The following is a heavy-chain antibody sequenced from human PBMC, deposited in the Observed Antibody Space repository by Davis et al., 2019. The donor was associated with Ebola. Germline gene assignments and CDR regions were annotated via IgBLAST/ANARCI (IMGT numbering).Heavy chain of an antibody. D-gene: IGHD3-22*01. J-gene: IGHJ4*02. V-gene: IGHV1-18*01. CDR3: ASHYYDSSGFLDF. CDR2: ISAYNGNT. CDR1: GYTFTSDG. Sequence: AASVKVSCKASGYTFTSDGLCWVRQAPGQGLEWMGWISAYNGNTNYAQKLQGRVTITRDTSASTAYMELSSLRSEDTAVFYCASHYYDSSGFLDFWGQGTLVTVSA.